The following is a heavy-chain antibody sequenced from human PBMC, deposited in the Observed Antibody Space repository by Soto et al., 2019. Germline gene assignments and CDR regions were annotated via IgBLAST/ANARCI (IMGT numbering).Heavy chain of an antibody. CDR1: GGSFSGYY. CDR3: GRALDGSSSNTYDY. D-gene: IGHD6-13*01. V-gene: IGHV4-34*01. J-gene: IGHJ4*02. CDR2: INHSGST. Sequence: TSETLSLTCAVYGGSFSGYYWSWIRQPPGKGLEWIGEINHSGSTNYNPSLKSRVTISVDTSKNQFSLKLSSVTAADTAVYYCGRALDGSSSNTYDYWGKGTLVTVSS.